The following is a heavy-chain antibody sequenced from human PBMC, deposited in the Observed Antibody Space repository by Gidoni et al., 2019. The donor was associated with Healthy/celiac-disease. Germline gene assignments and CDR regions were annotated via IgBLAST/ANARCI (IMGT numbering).Heavy chain of an antibody. D-gene: IGHD3-22*01. CDR3: ARARSGYVVDAFDI. V-gene: IGHV1-46*01. CDR2: INHSGGST. Sequence: QVQLVQSGAEVKKPGASVKVSCKASGYTFTSYYMHWVLQVPGQGLEWMGIINHSGGSTSYAQKFQGRVTMTRDTSTSTVYMELSSLRSEDTAVYYCARARSGYVVDAFDIWGQGTMVTVSS. J-gene: IGHJ3*02. CDR1: GYTFTSYY.